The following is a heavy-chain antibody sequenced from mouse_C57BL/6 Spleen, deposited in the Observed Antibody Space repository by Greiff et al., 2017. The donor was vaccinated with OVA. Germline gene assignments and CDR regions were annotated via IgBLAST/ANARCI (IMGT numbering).Heavy chain of an antibody. J-gene: IGHJ4*01. CDR1: GYTFTSYW. CDR3: ARRDGSIPYYYAMDY. D-gene: IGHD1-1*01. V-gene: IGHV1-53*01. CDR2: INPSNGGT. Sequence: VQLQQSGTELVKPGASVKLSCKASGYTFTSYWMHWVKQRPGQGLEWIGNINPSNGGTNYNEKFKSKATLTVDKSSSTAYMQLSSLTSEDSAVYYCARRDGSIPYYYAMDYWGQGTSVTVSS.